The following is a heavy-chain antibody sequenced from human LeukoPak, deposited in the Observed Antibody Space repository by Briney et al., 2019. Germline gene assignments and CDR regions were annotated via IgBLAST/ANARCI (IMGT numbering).Heavy chain of an antibody. J-gene: IGHJ6*02. CDR1: GFTFSSYS. CDR3: ARDAYGSGSFGYGMDV. CDR2: ISSSSSYI. V-gene: IGHV3-21*01. D-gene: IGHD3-10*01. Sequence: GGSLRLSCAASGFTFSSYSMNWVRQAPGKGLEWVSSISSSSSYIYYADSVKCRFTISRDNARNSLYLQMNSLRAEDTAVYYCARDAYGSGSFGYGMDVWGPGTTVTVSS.